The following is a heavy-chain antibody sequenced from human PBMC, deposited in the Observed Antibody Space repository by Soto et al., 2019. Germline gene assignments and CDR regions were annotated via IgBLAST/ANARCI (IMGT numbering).Heavy chain of an antibody. Sequence: SETLSLTCTVSGGSISSGGYYWSWIRQHPGKGLVWIGYIYYSGSTYYNPSLKSRVTISVDTSKNQFSLKLSSVTAADTAVYYCARVHYYDSSGLFDYWGQGTLVTVSS. V-gene: IGHV4-31*03. CDR3: ARVHYYDSSGLFDY. J-gene: IGHJ4*02. CDR1: GGSISSGGYY. CDR2: IYYSGST. D-gene: IGHD3-22*01.